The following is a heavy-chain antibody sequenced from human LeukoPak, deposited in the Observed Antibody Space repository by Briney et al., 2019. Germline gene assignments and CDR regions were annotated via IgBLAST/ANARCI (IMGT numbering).Heavy chain of an antibody. CDR2: INPNSGGT. V-gene: IGHV1-2*02. J-gene: IGHJ3*02. D-gene: IGHD3-22*01. Sequence: ASVTVSCKASGYTFTSYGISWVRQAPGQGLEWMGWINPNSGGTNYAQKFQGRVTVTRDTSISTAYMELSRLRSDDTAVYYCAREHSSGYYFDAFDIWGQGTMVTVSS. CDR1: GYTFTSYG. CDR3: AREHSSGYYFDAFDI.